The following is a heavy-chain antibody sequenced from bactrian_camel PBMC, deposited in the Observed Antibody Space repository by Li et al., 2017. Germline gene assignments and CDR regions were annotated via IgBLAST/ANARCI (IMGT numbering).Heavy chain of an antibody. V-gene: IGHV3S1*01. CDR2: INSGDST. CDR1: GYTYDTYC. Sequence: HVQLVESGGGSVQAGGSLRLSCAAPGYTYDTYCMGWFRQAPGKEREWVSGINSGDSTYYADSVKGRFTISRDNAKNTLYLQLNSLKTEDTAMYYCAKQLAYGSTWRFLPTYGMDYWGKGTQVTVS. D-gene: IGHD6*01. J-gene: IGHJ7*01.